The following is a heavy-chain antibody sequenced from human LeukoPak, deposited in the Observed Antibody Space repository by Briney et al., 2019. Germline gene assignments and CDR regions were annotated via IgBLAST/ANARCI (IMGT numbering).Heavy chain of an antibody. V-gene: IGHV1-8*01. J-gene: IGHJ6*03. D-gene: IGHD3-22*01. CDR3: ARGGTYYYDSSGYYYVPRRDYYMDV. CDR1: GYTFTSYD. Sequence: GASVKVSCKASGYTFTSYDISWVRQATGQGLEWMGWMNPNSGNTGYAQKFQGRVTMTRNSSISTAYMELSSLRSEDTAVYYCARGGTYYYDSSGYYYVPRRDYYMDVWGKGTTVTVSS. CDR2: MNPNSGNT.